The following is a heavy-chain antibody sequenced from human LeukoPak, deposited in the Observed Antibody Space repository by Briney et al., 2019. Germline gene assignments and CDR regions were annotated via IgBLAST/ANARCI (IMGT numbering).Heavy chain of an antibody. CDR2: IYHSGST. V-gene: IGHV4-30-2*01. J-gene: IGHJ4*02. CDR1: GADISSGDYS. Sequence: SQTLSLTCAVSGADISSGDYSWSWIRQPPGKGLEWIGYIYHSGSTTYNPSLNSRLTISLDRSKNRISLELNSVTAADTAVYCAADYPSRSFRFDHWGQGTLVTVS. D-gene: IGHD3-10*01. CDR3: AADYPSRSFRFDH.